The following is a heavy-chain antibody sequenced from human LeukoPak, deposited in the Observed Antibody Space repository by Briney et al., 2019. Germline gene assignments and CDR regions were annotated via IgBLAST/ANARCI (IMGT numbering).Heavy chain of an antibody. V-gene: IGHV1-18*01. J-gene: IGHJ5*02. CDR2: ISAYNGNT. CDR1: GYTFTSYG. CDR3: ARVSDGYNLAWFDP. D-gene: IGHD5-24*01. Sequence: GASVKVSCKASGYTFTSYGISWVRQAPGQGLEWMGWISAYNGNTNYAQNLQGRVTMTTDTYTSTAYVELRSLRSDDTAVYYCARVSDGYNLAWFDPWGQGTLVTVSS.